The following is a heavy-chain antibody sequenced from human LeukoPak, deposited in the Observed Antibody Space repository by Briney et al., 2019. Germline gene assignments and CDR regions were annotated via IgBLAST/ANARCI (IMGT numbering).Heavy chain of an antibody. CDR2: ISYDGSNK. CDR1: GFTFSSYG. V-gene: IGHV3-30*03. CDR3: ARGNRYSYTFTGRERTKSRLDQ. Sequence: GGSLRLSCAASGFTFSSYGMHWVRQAPGKGLEWVAVISYDGSNKYYADFVKGRFAISRDNSKNMLYLQMNSLRAEDTAVYYCARGNRYSYTFTGRERTKSRLDQWGQGTLVTVSS. J-gene: IGHJ4*02. D-gene: IGHD5-18*01.